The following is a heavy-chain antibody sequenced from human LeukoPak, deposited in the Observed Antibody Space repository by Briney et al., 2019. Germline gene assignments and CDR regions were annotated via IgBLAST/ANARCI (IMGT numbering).Heavy chain of an antibody. V-gene: IGHV1-2*02. CDR3: ATACSSTSCYHDDAFDI. D-gene: IGHD2-2*01. J-gene: IGHJ3*02. Sequence: ASVKVSCKASGYTFTGYYMHWVRQAPGQGLEWMGWINPNSGGTNYAQKFQGRVTITRNTSISTAYMELSSLRSEDTAVYYCATACSSTSCYHDDAFDIWGQGTMVTVSS. CDR1: GYTFTGYY. CDR2: INPNSGGT.